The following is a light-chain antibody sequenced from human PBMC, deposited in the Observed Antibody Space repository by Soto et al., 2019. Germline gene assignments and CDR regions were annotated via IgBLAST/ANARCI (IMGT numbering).Light chain of an antibody. V-gene: IGLV1-51*01. CDR1: SSSIGNNC. J-gene: IGLJ2*01. CDR2: DND. Sequence: QSVLTQPPSVSAAPGQKVTISCSGSSSSIGNNCVSWYQQLPGTAPKLLIYDNDKRPSGIPDRFSGSKSGTSATLGITGLQTGDEADYYCGTWDSSLSAGVFGGGTKLTVL. CDR3: GTWDSSLSAGV.